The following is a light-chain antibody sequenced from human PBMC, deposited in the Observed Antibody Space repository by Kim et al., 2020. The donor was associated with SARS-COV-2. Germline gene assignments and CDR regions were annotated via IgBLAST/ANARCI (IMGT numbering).Light chain of an antibody. CDR3: QQYNNWPPYT. CDR1: QSVSSN. Sequence: EIVMTQSPATLSVSPGERATLSCRASQSVSSNLAWYQQKLGQAPRLLIYSASARVTGVPARFTGSGSGTEFTLTISSLQSEDFAVYYCQQYNNWPPYTFGPGTKVDIK. V-gene: IGKV3-15*01. J-gene: IGKJ2*01. CDR2: SAS.